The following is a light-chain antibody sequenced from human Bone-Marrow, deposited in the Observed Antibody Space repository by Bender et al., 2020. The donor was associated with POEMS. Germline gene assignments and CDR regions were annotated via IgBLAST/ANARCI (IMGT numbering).Light chain of an antibody. V-gene: IGLV2-8*01. CDR3: SSYGGSVNFLV. J-gene: IGLJ2*01. Sequence: QSALTQPASVSGSPGQSIIISCTGTSSDVGGYYYVSWYQQHPGKAPKVMIYDVSKRPSGVPDRFSGSKSGNTASLTVSGLQPEDEADYYCSSYGGSVNFLVFGGGTKLTVL. CDR1: SSDVGGYYY. CDR2: DVS.